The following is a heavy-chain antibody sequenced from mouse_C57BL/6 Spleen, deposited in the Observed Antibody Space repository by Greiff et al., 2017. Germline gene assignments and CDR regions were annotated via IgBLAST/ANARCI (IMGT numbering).Heavy chain of an antibody. Sequence: EVKVEESGPGLVKPSQSLSLTCSVTGYSITSGYYWNWIRQFPGNKLEWMGYISYDGSNNYNPSLKNRISITRDTSKNQFFLKLNSVTTEDTATYYCAICDGYYAMDYWGQGTSVTVSS. CDR1: GYSITSGYY. D-gene: IGHD2-3*01. CDR3: AICDGYYAMDY. V-gene: IGHV3-6*01. J-gene: IGHJ4*01. CDR2: ISYDGSN.